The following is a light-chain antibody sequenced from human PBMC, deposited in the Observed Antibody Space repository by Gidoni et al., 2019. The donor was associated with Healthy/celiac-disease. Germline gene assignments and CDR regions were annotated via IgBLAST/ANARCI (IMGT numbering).Light chain of an antibody. CDR3: QQYDNWLT. CDR2: DAS. J-gene: IGKJ4*01. V-gene: IGKV1-33*01. CDR1: QDISNY. Sequence: DIQMTQSPSSLSASVGDRVTITCQASQDISNYLNWYQQKPGKATKLLIYDASNLETGVPSRFSGSGAGTDFTFTISSLQPEDIATYYCQQYDNWLTFGGGTKVEIK.